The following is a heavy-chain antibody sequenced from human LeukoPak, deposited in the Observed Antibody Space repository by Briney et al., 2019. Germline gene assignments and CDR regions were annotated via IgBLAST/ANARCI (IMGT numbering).Heavy chain of an antibody. CDR1: GGTFSSYA. CDR3: ARGRIRYDDYSSGWFVFFEF. CDR2: MNPNNGDT. J-gene: IGHJ4*02. V-gene: IGHV1-8*02. Sequence: GASVKVSCKASGGTFSSYAISWVRQAPGQGLEWMGWMNPNNGDTDYAQNFQGRVTMTRDTSMSTAYMELSSLRSEDTALYYCARGRIRYDDYSSGWFVFFEFWGQGSLVTVSS. D-gene: IGHD6-19*01.